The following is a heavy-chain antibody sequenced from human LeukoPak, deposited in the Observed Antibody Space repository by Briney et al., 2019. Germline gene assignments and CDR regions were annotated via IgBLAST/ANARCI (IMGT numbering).Heavy chain of an antibody. CDR3: ARDPTYYDFWSGYYAGGLFDY. V-gene: IGHV4-34*01. Sequence: SETLSLTCAVYGGSFSGYYWSWIRQPPGKGLEWIGEINHSGGTNYNPSLKSRVTISVDTSKNQFSLKLSSVTAADTAVYYCARDPTYYDFWSGYYAGGLFDYWGQGTLVTVSS. D-gene: IGHD3-3*01. CDR2: INHSGGT. J-gene: IGHJ4*02. CDR1: GGSFSGYY.